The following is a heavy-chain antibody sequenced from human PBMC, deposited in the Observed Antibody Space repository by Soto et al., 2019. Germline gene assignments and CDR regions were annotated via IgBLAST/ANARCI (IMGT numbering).Heavy chain of an antibody. CDR2: ISYDGSNK. CDR1: GFTFSSYG. CDR3: AKDLFRQQLANFDY. Sequence: QVQLVESGGGVVQPGRSLRLSCAASGFTFSSYGMHWVRQAPGKGLEWVAVISYDGSNKYYADSVKGRFTIYNDNSKNTLNLQMNSLRAEDTAVYDCAKDLFRQQLANFDYWGQGTLVTVSS. D-gene: IGHD6-13*01. J-gene: IGHJ4*02. V-gene: IGHV3-30*18.